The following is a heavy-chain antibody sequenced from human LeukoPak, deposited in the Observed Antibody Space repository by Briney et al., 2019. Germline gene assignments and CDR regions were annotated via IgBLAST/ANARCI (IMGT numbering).Heavy chain of an antibody. V-gene: IGHV3-7*01. CDR1: GFTFTRAW. D-gene: IGHD3-10*01. J-gene: IGHJ4*02. CDR2: IKQDGSEK. Sequence: PGRSLRLSCAASGFTFTRAWMNWVRQAPGKGLEWVANIKQDGSEKYYVDSVKGRFTTSRDNAKNSLYLQMNSLRAEDTAVYYCARENYGPPDYWGQGTLVTVSS. CDR3: ARENYGPPDY.